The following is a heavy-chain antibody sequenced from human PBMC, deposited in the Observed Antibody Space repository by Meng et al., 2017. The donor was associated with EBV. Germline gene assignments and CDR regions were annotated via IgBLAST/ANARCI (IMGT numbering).Heavy chain of an antibody. CDR3: ARVGIAVAGTGDY. J-gene: IGHJ4*02. CDR1: GYTFTGYY. D-gene: IGHD6-19*01. CDR2: INPNSGGT. V-gene: IGHV1-2*06. Sequence: HVHLAQSGDDVEKPGASVKVSCKASGYTFTGYYLHWVRQAPGQGLEWMGRINPNSGGTNYAQKFQGRVTMTRDTSISTAYMELSRLRSDDTAVYYCARVGIAVAGTGDYWGQGTLVTVSS.